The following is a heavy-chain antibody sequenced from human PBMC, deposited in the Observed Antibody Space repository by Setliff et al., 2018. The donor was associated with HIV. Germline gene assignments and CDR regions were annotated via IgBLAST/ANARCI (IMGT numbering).Heavy chain of an antibody. V-gene: IGHV1-2*06. CDR2: INPSRHNT. Sequence: VASVKVSCKASGYTFTDYFIHWVRQAPGQGLEWMGRINPSRHNTIYAPRYQGRVTMTRDTSISTAYMELGGLRSDDTAVYYCARNYGADSNYFDYWGQGTLVTAPQ. J-gene: IGHJ4*02. CDR1: GYTFTDYF. CDR3: ARNYGADSNYFDY. D-gene: IGHD4-17*01.